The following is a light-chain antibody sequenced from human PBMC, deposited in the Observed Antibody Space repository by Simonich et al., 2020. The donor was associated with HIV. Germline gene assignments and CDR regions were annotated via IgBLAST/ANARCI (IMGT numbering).Light chain of an antibody. J-gene: IGKJ5*01. CDR2: WAS. CDR1: QSLLYSPSNKNY. Sequence: DIVMTPSPDSLAVSLGERATINCKSSQSLLYSPSNKNYLAWYQQRPGQPPKLLIYWASTRESGVPDRFSGSGSGTDFTLTISTLQAEDVAVYYCQQYYSPPITFGQGTRLEI. V-gene: IGKV4-1*01. CDR3: QQYYSPPIT.